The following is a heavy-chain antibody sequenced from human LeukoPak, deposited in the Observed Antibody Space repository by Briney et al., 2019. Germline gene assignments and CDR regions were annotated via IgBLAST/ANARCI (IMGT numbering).Heavy chain of an antibody. D-gene: IGHD3-22*01. CDR2: IYYSGST. CDR1: GGSISSYY. Sequence: SETLSLTCTVSGGSISSYYWSWIRQPPGKGLEWIGYIYYSGSTNYNPSLKSRVTISVDTSKNQFSLKLSSVTAADTAVYYCARADSSGYLFAFDYWGQGTLVTVSP. V-gene: IGHV4-59*01. J-gene: IGHJ4*02. CDR3: ARADSSGYLFAFDY.